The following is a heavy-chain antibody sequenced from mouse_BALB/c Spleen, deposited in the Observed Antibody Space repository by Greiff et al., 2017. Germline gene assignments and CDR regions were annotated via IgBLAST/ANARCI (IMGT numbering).Heavy chain of an antibody. J-gene: IGHJ4*01. Sequence: EVKLVESGGGLVKLGGSLKLSCAASGFTFSSYYMSWVRQTPEKRLELVAAINSNGGSTYYPDTVKGRFTISRDNAKNTLYLQMSSLKSEDTALYYCARHEGSYYAMDYWGQGTSVTVSS. CDR1: GFTFSSYY. V-gene: IGHV5-6-2*01. CDR2: INSNGGST. CDR3: ARHEGSYYAMDY.